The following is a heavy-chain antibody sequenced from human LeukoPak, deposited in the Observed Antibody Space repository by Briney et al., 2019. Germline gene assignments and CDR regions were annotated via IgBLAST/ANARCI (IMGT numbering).Heavy chain of an antibody. D-gene: IGHD6-19*01. J-gene: IGHJ4*02. Sequence: GASVNVSCKASGYTFTGYYMHWVRQAPGQGLEWMGWINSNSGRTNYAQRFQGRVTMTRDTSISTAYMELSRLRSDDTAVYYCARYDRGWYDYWGQGTLVTVSS. CDR1: GYTFTGYY. CDR2: INSNSGRT. CDR3: ARYDRGWYDY. V-gene: IGHV1-2*02.